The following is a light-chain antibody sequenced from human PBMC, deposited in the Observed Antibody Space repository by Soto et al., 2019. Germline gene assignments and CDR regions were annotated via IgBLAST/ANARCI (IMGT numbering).Light chain of an antibody. CDR3: QQYKSYSPRT. CDR2: DAS. Sequence: MTPSPATLCVSPGERVTLSGRASQTISNWLAWYQQRPGKAPQLLISDASRLESGVPSRFSGSGSGTEFTLTISSLQPDDSATYYCQQYKSYSPRTFGQGT. J-gene: IGKJ1*01. V-gene: IGKV1-5*01. CDR1: QTISNW.